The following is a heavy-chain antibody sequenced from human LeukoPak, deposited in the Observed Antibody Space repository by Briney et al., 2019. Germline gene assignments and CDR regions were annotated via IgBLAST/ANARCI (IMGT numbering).Heavy chain of an antibody. D-gene: IGHD3-10*01. Sequence: GGSLRLSCAASGFTFTDFYMSWIRQAPGKGLEWLSDISRSSTDTNYVDSVKGRFTISRDNAKNSLFLQLNSLRAEDTAVYYCARKTYYYDSGSYSKSYYFDYWGQGTLVTVSS. CDR2: ISRSSTDT. V-gene: IGHV3-11*06. CDR3: ARKTYYYDSGSYSKSYYFDY. J-gene: IGHJ4*02. CDR1: GFTFTDFY.